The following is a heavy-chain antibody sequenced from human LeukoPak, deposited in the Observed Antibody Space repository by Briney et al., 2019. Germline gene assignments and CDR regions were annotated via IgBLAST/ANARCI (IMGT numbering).Heavy chain of an antibody. D-gene: IGHD6-19*01. J-gene: IGHJ3*02. Sequence: PSETLSLTCTVSGGSISSYYWSWIRQPPGKGLEWIGYISYSGSTNYNPSLKSRVTISVDTSKNQFSLRLNSMTAADTAVYYCARDLRTVAANSHDAFDIWGQGTMVTVSS. V-gene: IGHV4-59*01. CDR2: ISYSGST. CDR1: GGSISSYY. CDR3: ARDLRTVAANSHDAFDI.